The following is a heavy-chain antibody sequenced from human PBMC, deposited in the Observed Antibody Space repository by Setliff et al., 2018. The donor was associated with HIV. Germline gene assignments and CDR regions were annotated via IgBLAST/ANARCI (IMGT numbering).Heavy chain of an antibody. J-gene: IGHJ4*02. CDR2: IYTSGST. D-gene: IGHD3-3*01. CDR1: GGSFSGHY. Sequence: SETLSLTCAVYGGSFSGHYWSWIRQPAGKGLEWIGHIYTSGSTNYTPSLESRLTMSVDTPRNQVSLNLSAVTAADTAIYYCVRGANFYTPRKRIFDYWGQGMSVTVSS. V-gene: IGHV4-59*10. CDR3: VRGANFYTPRKRIFDY.